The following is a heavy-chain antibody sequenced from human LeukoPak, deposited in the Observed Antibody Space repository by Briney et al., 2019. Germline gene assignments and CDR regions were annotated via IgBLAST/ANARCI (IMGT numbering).Heavy chain of an antibody. V-gene: IGHV4-39*01. J-gene: IGHJ5*02. Sequence: SETLSLTCTVSGGSISSSSYYWGWIRQPPGKGLEWIGSIYYSGSTYHNPSLKSRVTISVDTSKNQFSLKLSSVTAADTAVIRGREGWFDPWGQGTLVTVSS. CDR2: IYYSGST. CDR1: GGSISSSSYY. D-gene: IGHD3-10*01. CDR3: REGWFDP.